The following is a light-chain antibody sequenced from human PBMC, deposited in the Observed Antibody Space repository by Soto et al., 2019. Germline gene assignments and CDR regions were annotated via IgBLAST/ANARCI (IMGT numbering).Light chain of an antibody. CDR1: QSISNN. CDR3: QVYNNWPPMYT. CDR2: DAS. Sequence: ETVMTQSPATLSVSPGEGATLSCRASQSISNNVAWYQQRPGQPPRLLIYDASTRATGIPDRFSGSGAGTEFSLSISSLQSEDFAGYYCQVYNNWPPMYTFGQGTKLEIK. V-gene: IGKV3-15*01. J-gene: IGKJ2*01.